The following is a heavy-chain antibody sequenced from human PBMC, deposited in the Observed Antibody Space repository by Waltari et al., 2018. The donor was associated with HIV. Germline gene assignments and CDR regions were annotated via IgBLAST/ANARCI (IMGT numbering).Heavy chain of an antibody. Sequence: QVQLQESGPGLVKPSGTLSLTCVVSGGAFSSSNCWSWVRQPPGKGLEWIGEIYHSGTTNYNPSLKSRVAISMDQSENQFSLSLNSVTAANTAMYFCARARPLLTTWAGVFDIWGRGTMVIVSS. V-gene: IGHV4-4*02. CDR3: ARARPLLTTWAGVFDI. J-gene: IGHJ3*02. CDR1: GGAFSSSNC. D-gene: IGHD4-17*01. CDR2: IYHSGTT.